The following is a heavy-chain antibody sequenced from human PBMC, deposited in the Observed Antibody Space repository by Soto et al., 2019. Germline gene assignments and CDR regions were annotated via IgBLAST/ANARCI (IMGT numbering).Heavy chain of an antibody. J-gene: IGHJ4*02. CDR2: IYLSGRH. CDR3: ARVALVVTTYYLDY. V-gene: IGHV4-30-4*01. Sequence: QVQLQESGPGLVKPSQTLSLTCTVSGDSISSGDYYWSWIRQPPGKGLEGIGYIYLSGRHYYNPSRESPVTLSLNPSKNQASLKLSSVTAADTAVYYCARVALVVTTYYLDYWGQGTLVTVSS. CDR1: GDSISSGDYY. D-gene: IGHD4-4*01.